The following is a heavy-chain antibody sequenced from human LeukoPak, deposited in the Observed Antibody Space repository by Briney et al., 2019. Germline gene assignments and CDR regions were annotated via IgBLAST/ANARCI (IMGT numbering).Heavy chain of an antibody. Sequence: GGSLRLSCAASGFTFSRHAMGWVRQFPGKGLEWVSAISGGGSGTYYADSVKGRFTISRDNSKNTLHLQMNSLRADDTALYYCAKGPLTEVAGTTWDYWGQGALVTVSS. D-gene: IGHD6-19*01. CDR2: ISGGGSGT. J-gene: IGHJ4*02. V-gene: IGHV3-23*01. CDR1: GFTFSRHA. CDR3: AKGPLTEVAGTTWDY.